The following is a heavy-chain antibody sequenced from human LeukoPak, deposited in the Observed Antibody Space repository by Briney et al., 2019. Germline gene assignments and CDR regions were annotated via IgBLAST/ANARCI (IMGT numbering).Heavy chain of an antibody. CDR2: ISGSGGST. CDR3: AKDTAYYYDSSGYHSDY. D-gene: IGHD3-22*01. V-gene: IGHV3-23*01. J-gene: IGHJ4*02. CDR1: GFTFSSYA. Sequence: GGSLRLSCAASGFTFSSYAMSWVRQAPGKGLEWVSAISGSGGSTYYADSVKGRFTISRDNSKNTLYLQMNSLRAEDTAVYYCAKDTAYYYDSSGYHSDYWGQGTLVTVSS.